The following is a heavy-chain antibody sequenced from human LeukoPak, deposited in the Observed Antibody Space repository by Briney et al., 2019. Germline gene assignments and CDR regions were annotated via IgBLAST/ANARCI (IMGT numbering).Heavy chain of an antibody. J-gene: IGHJ6*03. CDR1: GGSFSGYY. D-gene: IGHD3-10*01. CDR2: INHSGST. V-gene: IGHV4-34*01. Sequence: SETLSLTCAVYGGSFSGYYWSWIRQPPGKGLEWIGEINHSGSTNYNPSLKSRVTISVDTSKNQFSLKLSSVTAADPAVYYCARRYYGGHMDVWGKGTTVTISS. CDR3: ARRYYGGHMDV.